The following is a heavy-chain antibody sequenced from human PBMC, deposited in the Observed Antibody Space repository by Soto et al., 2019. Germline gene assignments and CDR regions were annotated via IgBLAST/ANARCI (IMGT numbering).Heavy chain of an antibody. J-gene: IGHJ4*02. D-gene: IGHD5-12*01. Sequence: SETLSLTCTVSGGSISSGDYYWSWIRQPPGKGLEWIGYIYYSGSTYYNPSLKSRVTISVDTSKNQFSLKLSSVTAADTAVYYCARVDSGYDLFGLDYWGQGTLVTVSS. CDR2: IYYSGST. CDR3: ARVDSGYDLFGLDY. CDR1: GGSISSGDYY. V-gene: IGHV4-30-4*01.